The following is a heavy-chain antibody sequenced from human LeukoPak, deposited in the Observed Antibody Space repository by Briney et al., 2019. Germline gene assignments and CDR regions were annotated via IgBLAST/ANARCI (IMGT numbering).Heavy chain of an antibody. Sequence: GGSLRLSCAASGFTFSDHFMDWVRQAPGKGLEWVGRIRKKASSYTTEYAASVKGRFTFSRDDLKNSLYLQMNSLKTDDTAVYYCARVSAITGATDALDFWGQGTMVTVSS. J-gene: IGHJ3*01. CDR2: IRKKASSYTT. CDR3: ARVSAITGATDALDF. V-gene: IGHV3-72*01. D-gene: IGHD1-20*01. CDR1: GFTFSDHF.